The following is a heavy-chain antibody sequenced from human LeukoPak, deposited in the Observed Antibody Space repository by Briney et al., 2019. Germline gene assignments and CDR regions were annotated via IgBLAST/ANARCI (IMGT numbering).Heavy chain of an antibody. V-gene: IGHV1-18*01. Sequence: ASVKVSCKASGYTFTSYGISWVRQAPGQGLEWMGWISAYNGNTNYAQKLQGRVTMTTDTSTSTAYMELRSLRSDDTAVYYCARCQPIFGVVYYYYMDVWGKGTTVTVSS. D-gene: IGHD3-3*01. CDR3: ARCQPIFGVVYYYYMDV. J-gene: IGHJ6*03. CDR1: GYTFTSYG. CDR2: ISAYNGNT.